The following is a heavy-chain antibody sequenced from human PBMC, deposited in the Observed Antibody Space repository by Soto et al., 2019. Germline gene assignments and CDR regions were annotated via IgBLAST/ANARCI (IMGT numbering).Heavy chain of an antibody. D-gene: IGHD3-10*01. Sequence: QVQLQESGPGLVKPSETLSLTCTVSGGSISSYSWSWIRQLPGKGLEWIGYMYNSGSTNYNPSLRSRVTMSVDTPKNQFSLNLTSVTAADTAVYYCARGLRSGNWNPSYAMDVWGQGTTVTVSS. CDR1: GGSISSYS. CDR2: MYNSGST. V-gene: IGHV4-59*01. J-gene: IGHJ6*02. CDR3: ARGLRSGNWNPSYAMDV.